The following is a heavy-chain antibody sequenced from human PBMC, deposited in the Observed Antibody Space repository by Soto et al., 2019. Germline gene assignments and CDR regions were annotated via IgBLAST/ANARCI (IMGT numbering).Heavy chain of an antibody. J-gene: IGHJ5*02. D-gene: IGHD5-12*01. CDR2: IYYSGST. Sequence: QVQLQESGPGLVKPSETLSLTCTVSGDSISSYYWNWIRQPPGKGLEWIGYIYYSGSTNYNPSLKRRVTLSVDTSTNHFSLQLSSVTAADTAMYYSARQGHGYGRFAPWGQGTLVTVSS. CDR3: ARQGHGYGRFAP. V-gene: IGHV4-59*01. CDR1: GDSISSYY.